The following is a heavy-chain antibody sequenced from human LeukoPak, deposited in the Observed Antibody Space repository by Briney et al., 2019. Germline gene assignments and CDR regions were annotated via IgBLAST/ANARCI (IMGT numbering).Heavy chain of an antibody. J-gene: IGHJ5*02. CDR3: ARRYDFWSGYYGWFDP. CDR2: ISISGYST. D-gene: IGHD3-3*01. V-gene: IGHV3-11*04. Sequence: GGSLTLSCAASGFPFNNYYMSWIRRAPGKGLGWISYISISGYSTSYADSVKGRFTISRDNAKNSLYLQMNNLRPEDTAFYYCARRYDFWSGYYGWFDPWGERTLVTVSS. CDR1: GFPFNNYY.